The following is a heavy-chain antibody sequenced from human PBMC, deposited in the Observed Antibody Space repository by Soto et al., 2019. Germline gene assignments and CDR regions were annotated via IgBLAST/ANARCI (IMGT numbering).Heavy chain of an antibody. CDR3: AKDLWGSYYFDY. Sequence: EVQLLESGGGLVQPGGSISFSCAASGFTFSNYALSWVRQPPGKGLEWVSAISGRGGGTYNPDSVKARFTTSRDNSKNPLYLQMNSLRAEDTAVYYCAKDLWGSYYFDYWGQGTLVTVSS. V-gene: IGHV3-23*01. CDR1: GFTFSNYA. D-gene: IGHD3-16*01. J-gene: IGHJ4*02. CDR2: ISGRGGGT.